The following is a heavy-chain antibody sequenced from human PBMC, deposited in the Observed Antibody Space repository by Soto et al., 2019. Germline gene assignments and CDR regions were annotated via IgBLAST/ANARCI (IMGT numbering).Heavy chain of an antibody. CDR3: AKGNGAAGGRGASFHC. V-gene: IGHV3-23*01. CDR2: ITSSGGNT. D-gene: IGHD6-13*01. CDR1: GFTFRSYA. Sequence: QLLESGGGLVQPGGSLRLSCATSGFTFRSYAMSWVRLAPGKGLEWVSTITSSGGNTFYAGSVKGRFTSSRDNSKSTLSLQINSLKAEDTAIYYGAKGNGAAGGRGASFHCWGQGTLVTVSS. J-gene: IGHJ4*02.